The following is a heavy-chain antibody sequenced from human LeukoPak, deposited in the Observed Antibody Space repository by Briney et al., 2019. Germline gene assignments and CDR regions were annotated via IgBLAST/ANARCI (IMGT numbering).Heavy chain of an antibody. Sequence: GGSLRLSCSASGFTFSADAMYWVRQAPGKGLEYVSAISSNGGNTYYADSVKGRFTISRDNSKSTLYLRMSSLRADDTAVYYCVKRGGNYYFDYWGQGTLVTVSS. CDR2: ISSNGGNT. D-gene: IGHD4-23*01. CDR3: VKRGGNYYFDY. CDR1: GFTFSADA. J-gene: IGHJ4*02. V-gene: IGHV3-64D*06.